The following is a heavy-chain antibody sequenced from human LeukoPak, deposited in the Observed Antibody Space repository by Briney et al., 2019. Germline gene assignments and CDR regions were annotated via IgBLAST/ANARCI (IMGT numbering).Heavy chain of an antibody. Sequence: PSETLSLTCTVSGGSISIYYWSWIRQPPGKGLEWIGSIYYSGSTNYNPSLKSRVTISLDTSKNQFSLKLSSVTAADTAVYYCARDRSISWFYYWGQGTLVTVSS. CDR1: GGSISIYY. CDR3: ARDRSISWFYY. V-gene: IGHV4-59*01. J-gene: IGHJ4*02. D-gene: IGHD6-13*01. CDR2: IYYSGST.